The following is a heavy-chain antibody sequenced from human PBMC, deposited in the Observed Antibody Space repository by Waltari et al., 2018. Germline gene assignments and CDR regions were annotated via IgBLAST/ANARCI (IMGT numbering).Heavy chain of an antibody. J-gene: IGHJ4*02. V-gene: IGHV4-38-2*01. D-gene: IGHD7-27*01. Sequence: QVQLQESGPGLVTPSETLSLTCAVSGHSISITYYWGWIRQSPGKGLEWIANIYHNGNTYYNPSLKRRVTISLDTSKNRFSLNLRSVTAADTAVCYCAAYLPDWGRGRDYWGQGILVTVSS. CDR3: AAYLPDWGRGRDY. CDR1: GHSISITYY. CDR2: IYHNGNT.